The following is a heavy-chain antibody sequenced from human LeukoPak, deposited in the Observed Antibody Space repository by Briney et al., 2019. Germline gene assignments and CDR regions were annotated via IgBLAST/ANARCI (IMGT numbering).Heavy chain of an antibody. V-gene: IGHV3-21*01. CDR3: ANDYSNYYSYGMDV. CDR1: GFTFSSYS. Sequence: GGSLRLSCAASGFTFSSYSMNWVRQAPGKGLEWVSSISSSSSYIYYADSVKGRFTISRDNSRSTLYLQMNSLRVEDTAVYYCANDYSNYYSYGMDVWGQGTTVTVSS. D-gene: IGHD4-11*01. J-gene: IGHJ6*02. CDR2: ISSSSSYI.